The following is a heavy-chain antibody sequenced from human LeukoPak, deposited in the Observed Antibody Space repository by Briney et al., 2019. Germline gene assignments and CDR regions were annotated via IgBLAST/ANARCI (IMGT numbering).Heavy chain of an antibody. CDR1: GFTFSNYG. D-gene: IGHD3-10*01. J-gene: IGHJ4*02. Sequence: QAGGSLRLSCAASGFTFSNYGMHWVRQAPGKGLEWVAFIRYDGSNKYYADSVKGRFTISRDNSKNTLYLQMNSLRAEDTAVYYCAPLPPAGSGSFDYWGQGTLVTVSS. CDR2: IRYDGSNK. CDR3: APLPPAGSGSFDY. V-gene: IGHV3-30*02.